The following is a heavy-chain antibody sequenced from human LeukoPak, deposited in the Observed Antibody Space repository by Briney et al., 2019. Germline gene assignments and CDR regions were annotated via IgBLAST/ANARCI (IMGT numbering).Heavy chain of an antibody. J-gene: IGHJ5*02. CDR1: GGSISNYY. CDR2: IYYSGIT. V-gene: IGHV4-59*08. CDR3: ARARIAVAGTGINLDWFDP. Sequence: SETLSLTCTVSGGSISNYYWNFIRQPPGKGLEWIGYIYYSGITNYNPSLKSRVTISVDTSKNQFSLNLSSVTAADTAVYYCARARIAVAGTGINLDWFDPWGQGTLVTVSS. D-gene: IGHD6-19*01.